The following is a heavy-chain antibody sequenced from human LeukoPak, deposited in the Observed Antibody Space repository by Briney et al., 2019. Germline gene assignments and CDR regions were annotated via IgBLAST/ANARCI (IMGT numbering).Heavy chain of an antibody. Sequence: SETLSLTCTVSGGSISSSSYYWGWIRQPPGKGLEWIGSIYYSGSTYYNPSLKSRVTISVDTSKNQFSLKLSSVTAADTAVYYCARVYHRAAVAGFDYWGQGTLVTVSS. CDR3: ARVYHRAAVAGFDY. J-gene: IGHJ4*02. CDR1: GGSISSSSYY. V-gene: IGHV4-39*07. D-gene: IGHD6-19*01. CDR2: IYYSGST.